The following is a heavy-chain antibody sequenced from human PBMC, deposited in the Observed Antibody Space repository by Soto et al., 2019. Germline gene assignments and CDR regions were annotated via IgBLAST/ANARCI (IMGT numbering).Heavy chain of an antibody. Sequence: GGALSLSCAASGFTFSRYAMSWVRKAPGKGMEWVSAISGSGGSKYYEDSVKGRVSICRDNSKNTLYLQMYSLRAEDTAVYSCANPPTTVTTFYYYGMYLWGQGTTVTVSS. CDR3: ANPPTTVTTFYYYGMYL. D-gene: IGHD4-17*01. V-gene: IGHV3-23*01. CDR1: GFTFSRYA. J-gene: IGHJ6*02. CDR2: ISGSGGSK.